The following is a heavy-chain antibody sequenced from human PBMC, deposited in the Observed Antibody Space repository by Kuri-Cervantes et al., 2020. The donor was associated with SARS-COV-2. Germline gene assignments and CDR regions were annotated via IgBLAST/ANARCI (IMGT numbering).Heavy chain of an antibody. CDR2: ISYDGSNK. Sequence: GESLKISCAASGFTFSSYGMHWVRQAPGKGLEWVAVISYDGSNKYYADSVKGRFTISRDNSKNTLYLQTNSLRAEDTAVYYCAKNGYDYYGSGSYYYYYYGMDVWGQGTTVTVSS. J-gene: IGHJ6*02. V-gene: IGHV3-30*18. CDR1: GFTFSSYG. CDR3: AKNGYDYYGSGSYYYYYYGMDV. D-gene: IGHD3-10*01.